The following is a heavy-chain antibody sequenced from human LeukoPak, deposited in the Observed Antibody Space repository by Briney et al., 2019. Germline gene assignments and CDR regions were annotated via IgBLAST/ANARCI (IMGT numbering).Heavy chain of an antibody. CDR1: GYTFTSYY. Sequence: ASVKVSCKASGYTFTSYYMHWVRQAPGQGLEWMGVINPSGGSTSHAQKFQGRVTMTRDTSTSTVYMELSSLRSEDTAVYYCAREAGDGPAYWGQGTLVTVSS. D-gene: IGHD3-10*01. CDR2: INPSGGST. CDR3: AREAGDGPAY. V-gene: IGHV1-46*01. J-gene: IGHJ4*02.